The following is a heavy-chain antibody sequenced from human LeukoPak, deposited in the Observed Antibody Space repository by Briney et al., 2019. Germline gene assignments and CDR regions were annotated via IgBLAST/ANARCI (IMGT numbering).Heavy chain of an antibody. Sequence: ASVKVSCKVSGYTLTELSMHWVRQAPGKGLEWMGGFDPEDGETIYAQKFQGRVTMTEDTSTDTAYMELSSLRSEDTAVYYCATAGITIFGVVIDPWYFDYWGQGTLVTVSS. CDR2: FDPEDGET. V-gene: IGHV1-24*01. J-gene: IGHJ4*02. CDR3: ATAGITIFGVVIDPWYFDY. D-gene: IGHD3-3*01. CDR1: GYTLTELS.